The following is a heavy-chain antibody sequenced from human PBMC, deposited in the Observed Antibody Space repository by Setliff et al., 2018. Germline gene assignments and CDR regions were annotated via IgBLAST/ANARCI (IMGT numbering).Heavy chain of an antibody. V-gene: IGHV3-30*02. CDR2: IRYDGSNK. CDR3: AKDIYGSGSYAVGGYFDY. D-gene: IGHD3-10*01. CDR1: GFTFSSYA. J-gene: IGHJ4*02. Sequence: GGSLRLSCAASGFTFSSYAMHWVRQAPGKGLEWVAVIRYDGSNKYYADSVKGRFTISRDNSKNTLYLQMNSLRPDDTAVYYCAKDIYGSGSYAVGGYFDYWGQGTQVTVSS.